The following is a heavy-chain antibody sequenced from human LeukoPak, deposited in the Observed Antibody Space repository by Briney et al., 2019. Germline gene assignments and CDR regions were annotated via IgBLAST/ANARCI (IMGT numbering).Heavy chain of an antibody. J-gene: IGHJ4*02. CDR1: GYTVTSYY. Sequence: AASVKVSCKASGYTVTSYYIHWVQQAPGQGLEWMGIINPSAGSTTYAQKFQGRVTMTRDTSTSTVYMELSSLRSEDTAVYYCARDLAGPFDDWGQGTLVTVSS. CDR2: INPSAGST. V-gene: IGHV1-46*01. CDR3: ARDLAGPFDD.